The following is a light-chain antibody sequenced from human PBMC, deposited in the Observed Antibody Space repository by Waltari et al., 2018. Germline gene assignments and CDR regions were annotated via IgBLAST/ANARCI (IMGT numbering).Light chain of an antibody. CDR3: SSYAGSNNVV. Sequence: QSALTQPPSASGSPGQSVTISCTGTSIDVGGYNYVSWYQQHPGKAPKLIIYEVSKWPSGVPGRFSGSKSGNTASLTVSGLQAEDEADYYCSSYAGSNNVVFGGGTKLTVL. J-gene: IGLJ2*01. CDR1: SIDVGGYNY. CDR2: EVS. V-gene: IGLV2-8*01.